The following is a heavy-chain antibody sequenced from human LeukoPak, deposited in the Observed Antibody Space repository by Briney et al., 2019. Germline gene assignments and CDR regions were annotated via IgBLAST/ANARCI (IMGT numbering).Heavy chain of an antibody. Sequence: GGSLRLSCAASGFTFSSYWMDWVRQAPGKGLVWVSRINSDGSSTSYADSVKGRFTISRDNAKNTLYLQMNSLRAEDTAVYYCARVDIVVVPAAMGRRNYNYYGMDVWGQGTTVTVSS. J-gene: IGHJ6*02. D-gene: IGHD2-2*03. CDR3: ARVDIVVVPAAMGRRNYNYYGMDV. V-gene: IGHV3-74*01. CDR1: GFTFSSYW. CDR2: INSDGSST.